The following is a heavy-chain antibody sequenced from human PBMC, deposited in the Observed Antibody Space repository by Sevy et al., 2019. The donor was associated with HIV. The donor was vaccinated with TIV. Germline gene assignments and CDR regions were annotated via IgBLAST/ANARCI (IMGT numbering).Heavy chain of an antibody. CDR3: ARRDFGGGSSSYFDY. Sequence: SETLSLTCTVSGGSISSSSYYWGWIRQPPGKGLEWIGSIYYSGSTYYNPSLKSRVTISVDTSKNQFSLKLSSVTAADTAVYYCARRDFGGGSSSYFDYWGQGTLVNVSS. CDR2: IYYSGST. J-gene: IGHJ4*02. CDR1: GGSISSSSYY. D-gene: IGHD3-10*01. V-gene: IGHV4-39*01.